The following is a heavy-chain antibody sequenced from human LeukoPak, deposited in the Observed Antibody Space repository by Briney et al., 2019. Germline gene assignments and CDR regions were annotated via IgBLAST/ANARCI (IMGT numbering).Heavy chain of an antibody. D-gene: IGHD5-18*01. Sequence: GGSLRLSCAASGFTFSNAWVSWVRQAPGKGLEWVGRIKSKTDGGTTDYAAPVKGRFTISRDDSKNTLYLQMNSLKTEDTAVYYCTTPSGYSYGNDAFDIWGQGTMVTVSS. J-gene: IGHJ3*02. CDR1: GFTFSNAW. CDR2: IKSKTDGGTT. CDR3: TTPSGYSYGNDAFDI. V-gene: IGHV3-15*01.